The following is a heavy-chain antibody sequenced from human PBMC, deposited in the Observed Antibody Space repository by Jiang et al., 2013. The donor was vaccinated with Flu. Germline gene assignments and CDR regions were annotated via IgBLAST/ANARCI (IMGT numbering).Heavy chain of an antibody. CDR3: ARSYCGGDCYSMFGYSYYGMDV. CDR2: IHNSGTT. J-gene: IGHJ6*02. CDR1: SGSISSHY. D-gene: IGHD2-21*02. V-gene: IGHV4-59*08. Sequence: PGLVKPSETLSLTCTVSSGSISSHYWSWIRQPPGKGLEWIGYIHNSGTTNYNPSLKSRVTIPIDTSTNQFSLKLISVTAPDTAVYYCARSYCGGDCYSMFGYSYYGMDVWGQGTTVTVSS.